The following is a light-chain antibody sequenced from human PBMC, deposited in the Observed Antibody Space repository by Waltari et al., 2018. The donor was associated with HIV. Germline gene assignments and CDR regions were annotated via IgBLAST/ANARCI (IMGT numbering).Light chain of an antibody. CDR1: SSNIGSFS. V-gene: IGLV1-44*01. Sequence: QSVLTQPPSASGTPGQTVTISCSGSSSNIGSFSVSWYQQLPLTAPKLLIYNNSPPPSGVPDRFSGSKSGTSASLAISGLQSEDEADYYCAAWDDSLNGYVFGPGTKVTVL. J-gene: IGLJ1*01. CDR2: NNS. CDR3: AAWDDSLNGYV.